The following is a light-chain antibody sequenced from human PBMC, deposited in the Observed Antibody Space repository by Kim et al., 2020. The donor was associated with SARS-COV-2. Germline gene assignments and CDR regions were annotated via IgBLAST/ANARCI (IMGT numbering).Light chain of an antibody. CDR3: CSYAGNNV. J-gene: IGLJ1*01. CDR1: SSDVGGYNY. CDR2: DVN. Sequence: QSALTQPRSVSGSPGQSVTISCTGTSSDVGGYNYVSWYQQHPGKAPKLMIYDVNKRPSGVPDRFSGSKSGNTASLTISGLQAQDEADYYCCSYAGNNVFGTGTKVTVL. V-gene: IGLV2-11*01.